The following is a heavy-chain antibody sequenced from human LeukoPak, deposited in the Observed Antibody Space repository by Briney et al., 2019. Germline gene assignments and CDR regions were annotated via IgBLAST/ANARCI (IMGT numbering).Heavy chain of an antibody. J-gene: IGHJ5*02. CDR3: AKGWDIVVVVAATS. D-gene: IGHD2-15*01. Sequence: GGSLRLSCAASGFTFSSYAMSWVRQAPGKGLEWVSAISGSGGSTYYADSVKGRFTISRDNSKNTLYLQMNSLRAEDTAVYYCAKGWDIVVVVAATSWGQGTLVTVSS. CDR2: ISGSGGST. CDR1: GFTFSSYA. V-gene: IGHV3-23*01.